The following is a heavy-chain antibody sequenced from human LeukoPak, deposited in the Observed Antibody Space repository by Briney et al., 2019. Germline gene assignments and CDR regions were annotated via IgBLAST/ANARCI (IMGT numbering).Heavy chain of an antibody. D-gene: IGHD6-19*01. CDR1: GGTFSSYA. Sequence: SVTVSFKASGGTFSSYAISWVRQAPGRGLEWMGGIIPIFGTANYAQKFQGRVTITADKSTSTAYMELSSLRSEDTAVYYCERGRLVAGYYFDYWGQGTLVTVSS. CDR2: IIPIFGTA. V-gene: IGHV1-69*06. CDR3: ERGRLVAGYYFDY. J-gene: IGHJ4*02.